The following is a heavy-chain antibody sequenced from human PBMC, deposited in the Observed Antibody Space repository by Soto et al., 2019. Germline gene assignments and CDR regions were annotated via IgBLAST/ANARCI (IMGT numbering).Heavy chain of an antibody. J-gene: IGHJ4*02. CDR2: INAGNGNT. CDR3: ARDTRFKDGTDRGIDY. D-gene: IGHD1-1*01. CDR1: GYTFTSYA. Sequence: ASVKVSCKASGYTFTSYAMHWVRQAPGQRLEWMGWINAGNGNTKYSQKFQGRVTITRDTSASTAYMELSSLRSEDTAVYYCARDTRFKDGTDRGIDYWGQGTLVTVSS. V-gene: IGHV1-3*01.